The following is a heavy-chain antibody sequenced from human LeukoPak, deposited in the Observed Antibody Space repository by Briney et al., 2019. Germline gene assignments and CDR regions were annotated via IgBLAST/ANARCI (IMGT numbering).Heavy chain of an antibody. CDR1: GYSFSSNW. D-gene: IGHD3-22*01. CDR2: IYPGDSDT. Sequence: GESLKISCKGSGYSFSSNWIGWVRQMPGKGLEWMGIIYPGDSDTRYSPSFQGQVTISADKSISTAYLQWSSLKASDTAMYYCARVPYDSSGYYTLFDYWGQGTLVTVSS. J-gene: IGHJ4*02. CDR3: ARVPYDSSGYYTLFDY. V-gene: IGHV5-51*01.